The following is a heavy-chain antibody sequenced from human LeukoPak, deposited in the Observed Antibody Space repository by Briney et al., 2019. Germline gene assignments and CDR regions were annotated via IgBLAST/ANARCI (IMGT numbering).Heavy chain of an antibody. D-gene: IGHD3-10*01. CDR1: GLTFSDYW. CDR2: INSDGSTT. V-gene: IGHV3-74*01. Sequence: GGSLRLSCVASGLTFSDYWMSWVRQAPGKGLVWISRINSDGSTTSYADSVKGRFTISRDNAKNTLYLQMNSLRAEDTAVYYCARGNYYGQDYWGQGTLVTVSS. CDR3: ARGNYYGQDY. J-gene: IGHJ4*02.